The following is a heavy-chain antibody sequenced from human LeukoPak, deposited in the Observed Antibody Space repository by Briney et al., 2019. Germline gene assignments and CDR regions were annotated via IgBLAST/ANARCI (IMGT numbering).Heavy chain of an antibody. J-gene: IGHJ4*02. Sequence: TGASLRLSCAASGFTFSNYAMSWVRQAPGKGLEWVSAILGRGGSTYYADSVKGRFTVSRDNSKSTLYLQMNSLRAEDTALYYCAKWGDYDVLTGYYVPDYWGQGNLVTVSS. CDR3: AKWGDYDVLTGYYVPDY. V-gene: IGHV3-23*01. CDR1: GFTFSNYA. CDR2: ILGRGGST. D-gene: IGHD3-9*01.